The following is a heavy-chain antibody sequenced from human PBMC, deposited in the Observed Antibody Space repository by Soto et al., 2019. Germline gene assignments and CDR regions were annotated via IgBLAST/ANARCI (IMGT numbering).Heavy chain of an antibody. D-gene: IGHD2-8*01. V-gene: IGHV4-30-4*01. J-gene: IGHJ5*02. Sequence: QVQLQESGPGLGKPSQTLSLTCTVSGGSISSGDYYWSWIRQPPGKGLEWIGYIDDSGSTYYNSSLKSRVNITLDTSKNQFSLKLTSVTAADTAVYYCARDNGVGPWGQGTLVTVSS. CDR3: ARDNGVGP. CDR1: GGSISSGDYY. CDR2: IDDSGST.